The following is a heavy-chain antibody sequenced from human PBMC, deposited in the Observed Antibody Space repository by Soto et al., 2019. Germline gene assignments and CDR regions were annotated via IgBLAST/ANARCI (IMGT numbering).Heavy chain of an antibody. Sequence: EVQLVESGGGLVQPGESLRLSCAASGFTFSTYWMTWVRQPPGKGLEWVANIDQDGSERYYVDSVRGRFTISRDNVKNSLYLQMNSLGVEDTAVYYCLCGGNFFVYWGQGTLVTVSP. CDR2: IDQDGSER. CDR3: LCGGNFFVY. J-gene: IGHJ4*02. D-gene: IGHD3-16*01. CDR1: GFTFSTYW. V-gene: IGHV3-7*01.